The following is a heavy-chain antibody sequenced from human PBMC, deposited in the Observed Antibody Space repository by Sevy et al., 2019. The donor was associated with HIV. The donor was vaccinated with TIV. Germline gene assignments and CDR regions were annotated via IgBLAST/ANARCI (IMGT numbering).Heavy chain of an antibody. CDR2: IKEDGNER. Sequence: LSLTCAASGFTFSDSWMTWVRQAPGKGLEWVANIKEDGNERYYVDSVKGRFTLSRDNAKMSVYLELTSLRVEDSAIYYCARGRRNWGLGGLDVWGQGTTVTVSS. J-gene: IGHJ6*02. CDR1: GFTFSDSW. V-gene: IGHV3-7*01. D-gene: IGHD3-16*01. CDR3: ARGRRNWGLGGLDV.